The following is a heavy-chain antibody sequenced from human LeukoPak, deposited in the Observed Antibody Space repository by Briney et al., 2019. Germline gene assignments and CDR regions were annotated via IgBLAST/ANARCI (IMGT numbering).Heavy chain of an antibody. Sequence: GGSLRLSCAASGFIFSSPWMTWVRQAPGKGLEWVANIGPDGSAKHYADSVKGRFTISRDNAKNSLYLQMNSLRAEDTALYYCAKDIRRGYYYDSSGYSYWGQGTLVTVSS. V-gene: IGHV3-7*03. CDR3: AKDIRRGYYYDSSGYSY. CDR2: IGPDGSAK. J-gene: IGHJ4*02. CDR1: GFIFSSPW. D-gene: IGHD3-22*01.